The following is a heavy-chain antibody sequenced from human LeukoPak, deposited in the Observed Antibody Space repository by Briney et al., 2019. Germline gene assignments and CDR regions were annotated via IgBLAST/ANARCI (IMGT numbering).Heavy chain of an antibody. CDR2: IIPIFGTA. J-gene: IGHJ4*02. CDR1: GGTFSSYA. CDR3: ARDFSGSYHFDY. D-gene: IGHD3-16*02. V-gene: IGHV1-69*13. Sequence: GASVKVSCKASGGTFSSYAISWVRQAPGQGLEWMGGIIPIFGTANYAQKFQGRVTITADESTSTAYMELSSLRSEDTAVYYCARDFSGSYHFDYWGQGTLVTVSS.